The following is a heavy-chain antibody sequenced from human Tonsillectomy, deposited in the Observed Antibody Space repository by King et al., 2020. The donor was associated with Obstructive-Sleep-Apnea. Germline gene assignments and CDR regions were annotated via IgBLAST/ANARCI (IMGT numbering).Heavy chain of an antibody. D-gene: IGHD3-16*01. J-gene: IGHJ4*02. CDR2: ISSSSSTI. CDR1: GFTFSSYS. V-gene: IGHV3-48*04. CDR3: ARGWGSFDY. Sequence: VQLVESGGGLVQPGGSLRLSCAASGFTFSSYSMNWVRQAPGEGLEWVSYISSSSSTIYYADSVKGRFTISRDNAKNSLYLQMNSLRAEDTAVYYCARGWGSFDYWGQGTLVTVSS.